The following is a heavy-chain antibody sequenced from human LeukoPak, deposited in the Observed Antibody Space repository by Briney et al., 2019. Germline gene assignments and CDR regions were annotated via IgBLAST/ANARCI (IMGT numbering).Heavy chain of an antibody. CDR2: ISSSGSTI. CDR1: GFTFNYYS. CDR3: ARGMEYSGYDAPGY. V-gene: IGHV3-48*04. J-gene: IGHJ4*02. Sequence: GGSLRLSCAASGFTFNYYSMNWFRQAPGKGLEWVSYISSSGSTIYYADSVKGRFTISRDNAKNSLYLQMNSLRAEDTAVYYCARGMEYSGYDAPGYWGQGTLVTVSS. D-gene: IGHD5-12*01.